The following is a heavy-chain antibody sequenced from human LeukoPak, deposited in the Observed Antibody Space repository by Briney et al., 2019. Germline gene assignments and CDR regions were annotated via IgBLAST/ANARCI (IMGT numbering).Heavy chain of an antibody. V-gene: IGHV1-69*05. CDR1: GGTFSSYA. J-gene: IGHJ5*02. CDR3: ARGDGYGYNRFDP. D-gene: IGHD4-17*01. CDR2: IIPIFGTA. Sequence: SVKVSCKASGGTFSSYAINWVRQAPGQGLEWMGRIIPIFGTANYAQKFQGRVTITRDESTSTAYMELSSLRSEDTAVYYCARGDGYGYNRFDPWGQGTLVTVSS.